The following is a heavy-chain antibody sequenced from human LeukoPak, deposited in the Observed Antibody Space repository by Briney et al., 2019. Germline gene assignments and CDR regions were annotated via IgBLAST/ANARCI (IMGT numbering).Heavy chain of an antibody. J-gene: IGHJ3*02. CDR1: GFTVSSNY. V-gene: IGHV3-66*02. D-gene: IGHD5-12*01. CDR2: IYSGGST. CDR3: ARDVYSGYDYAFDI. Sequence: GGSLRLSCAASGFTVSSNYMSWVRQAPGKGLEGVSVIYSGGSTYYADSVKGRFTISRDNSKNTLYLQMNSLRAEDTAVYYCARDVYSGYDYAFDIWGQGTMVTVSS.